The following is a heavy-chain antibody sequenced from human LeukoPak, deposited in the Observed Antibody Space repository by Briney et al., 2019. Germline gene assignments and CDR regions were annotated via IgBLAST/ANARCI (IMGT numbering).Heavy chain of an antibody. Sequence: GGSLRLSCAASGFTFSSYSMNWVRQAPGKGLEWVSYISSSSSTIYYADSVKGRFTISRDNAKNSLYLQMNSLRAEDTAVYYCASAPPTDRGVVITTYYYYYGMDVWGQGTTVTVSS. D-gene: IGHD3-3*01. CDR2: ISSSSSTI. CDR3: ASAPPTDRGVVITTYYYYYGMDV. V-gene: IGHV3-48*01. J-gene: IGHJ6*02. CDR1: GFTFSSYS.